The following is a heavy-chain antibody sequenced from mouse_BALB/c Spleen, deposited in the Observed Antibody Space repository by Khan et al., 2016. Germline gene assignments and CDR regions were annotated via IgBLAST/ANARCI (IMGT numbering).Heavy chain of an antibody. Sequence: EVQLQESGPGLVKPSQSLSLTCTVTGYSITSDYAWNWIRQFPGNILEWMGYISYSGSTSYNPSLKSRISITRDTSKNQFFLQLNSVTTEDTATXYCARDYYGSSYFDYWGQGTTLTVSS. CDR1: GYSITSDYA. CDR3: ARDYYGSSYFDY. D-gene: IGHD1-1*01. CDR2: ISYSGST. V-gene: IGHV3-2*02. J-gene: IGHJ2*01.